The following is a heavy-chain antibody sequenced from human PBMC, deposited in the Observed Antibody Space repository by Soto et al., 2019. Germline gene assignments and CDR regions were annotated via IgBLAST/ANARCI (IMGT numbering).Heavy chain of an antibody. V-gene: IGHV4-4*07. CDR2: IYTSGST. CDR3: WRKEAAGGPDY. J-gene: IGHJ4*01. D-gene: IGHD3-16*01. CDR1: GGSISSYY. Sequence: PSETLSLTCTVSGGSISSYYWSWIRHPAGKGLEWIGRIYTSGSTNYNPSLKSRVTMSVDTSKHQFSLKLSSVTAADTAVYYCWRKEAAGGPDYWGQGTLVTVSS.